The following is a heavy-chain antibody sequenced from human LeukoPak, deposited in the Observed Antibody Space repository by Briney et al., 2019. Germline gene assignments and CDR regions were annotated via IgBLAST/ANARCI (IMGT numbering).Heavy chain of an antibody. V-gene: IGHV1-18*01. D-gene: IGHD3-22*01. Sequence: ASVKVSCKASGFVFTSYGFTWVRQAPGQGLEWMGWISANDGKTHYSERHQGRVTMTTDTVTSTAYMELRSLRSDDTAVYYCARGSKSYYYDSSGFDYWGQGTLVTVSS. CDR2: ISANDGKT. CDR1: GFVFTSYG. CDR3: ARGSKSYYYDSSGFDY. J-gene: IGHJ4*02.